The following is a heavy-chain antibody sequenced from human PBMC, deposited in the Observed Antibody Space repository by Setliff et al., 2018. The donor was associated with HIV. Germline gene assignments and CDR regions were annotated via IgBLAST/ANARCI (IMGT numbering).Heavy chain of an antibody. V-gene: IGHV3-11*06. CDR1: GFTFSDYY. CDR3: VTDIFDANIRASVFFQS. Sequence: GGSLRLSCAASGFTFSDYYMSWIRQAPGKGLQWVSYIDSSGSYTNYADSVKGRFTISRYNAKNSLFLQMNSLRVEDTAIYYCVTDIFDANIRASVFFQSWGRGTLVTVSS. J-gene: IGHJ1*01. CDR2: IDSSGSYT. D-gene: IGHD3-16*01.